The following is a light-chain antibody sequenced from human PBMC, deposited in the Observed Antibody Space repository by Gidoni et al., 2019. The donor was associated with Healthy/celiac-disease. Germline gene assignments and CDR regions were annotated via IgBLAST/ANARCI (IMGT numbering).Light chain of an antibody. J-gene: IGLJ2*01. CDR3: QAWDSSDVV. CDR1: KLGYKY. CDR2: QDS. Sequence: SYELTQPPSVSVSPGQTASITCSGDKLGYKYACWYQQKPGQSPVLVIYQDSKRPSGIPERFSGSNSGNTATLTISGTHAMDEADYYCQAWDSSDVVFGGGTKLTVL. V-gene: IGLV3-1*01.